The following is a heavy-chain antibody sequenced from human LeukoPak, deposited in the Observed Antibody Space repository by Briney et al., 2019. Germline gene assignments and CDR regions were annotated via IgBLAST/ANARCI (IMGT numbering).Heavy chain of an antibody. J-gene: IGHJ3*02. CDR1: GGSISSGGYY. CDR2: IYYSGST. Sequence: SETLSLTCTVSGGSISSGGYYWSWIRQHPGKGLEWIGYIYYSGSTYYNPSLKSRVTISVDTSKNQFSLKLSSVTAADTAVYYCARVCPRYYGSIDAFDIWGQGTMVTVSS. D-gene: IGHD3-10*01. V-gene: IGHV4-31*03. CDR3: ARVCPRYYGSIDAFDI.